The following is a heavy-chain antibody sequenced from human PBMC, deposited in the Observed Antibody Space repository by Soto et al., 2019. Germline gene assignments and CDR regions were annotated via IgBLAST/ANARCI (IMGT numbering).Heavy chain of an antibody. CDR3: ARDRGYCSGGSCYIDY. CDR1: GGSISSYY. D-gene: IGHD2-15*01. J-gene: IGHJ4*02. Sequence: SETLSLTCTVSGGSISSYYWSWIRQPPGKGLEWIGYIYYSGSTNYNPSLKSRVTISVDMSKNQFSLKLSSVTAADTAVYYCARDRGYCSGGSCYIDYWGQGTLVTVSS. CDR2: IYYSGST. V-gene: IGHV4-59*01.